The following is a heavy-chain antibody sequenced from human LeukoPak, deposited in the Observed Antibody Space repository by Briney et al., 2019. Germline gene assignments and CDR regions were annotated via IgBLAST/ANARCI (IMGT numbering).Heavy chain of an antibody. Sequence: ASVKVSCKASGYMFSTYAMNWVRQAPGQGLEWMGWINTNTGNPTYAQGFTGRFVFSLDTSVSMAYLQISSLKAEDTAVYYCARTDEVVSEAFDIWGQGTTVTVSS. CDR1: GYMFSTYA. J-gene: IGHJ3*02. D-gene: IGHD3-22*01. CDR2: INTNTGNP. CDR3: ARTDEVVSEAFDI. V-gene: IGHV7-4-1*04.